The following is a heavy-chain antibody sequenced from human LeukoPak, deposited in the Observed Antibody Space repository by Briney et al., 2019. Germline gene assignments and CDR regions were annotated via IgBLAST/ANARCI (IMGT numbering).Heavy chain of an antibody. CDR1: GYTFTGYY. D-gene: IGHD1-26*01. CDR3: ARGSPIVGATIIIDY. CDR2: INPNSGGT. J-gene: IGHJ4*02. Sequence: ASVKVSFKASGYTFTGYYMHWVRQAPGQGLEWMGWINPNSGGTNYAQKFQGRVTMTRDTSISTAYMELSRLRSDDTAVYYCARGSPIVGATIIIDYWGQGTLVTVSS. V-gene: IGHV1-2*02.